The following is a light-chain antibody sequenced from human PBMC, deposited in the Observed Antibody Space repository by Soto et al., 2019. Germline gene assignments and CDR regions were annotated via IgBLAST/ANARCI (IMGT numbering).Light chain of an antibody. CDR2: DAS. CDR1: QSISRW. J-gene: IGKJ5*01. V-gene: IGKV1-5*01. Sequence: DIQMTQSPSTPSACVGDRVTITCRASQSISRWLAWYQQKPGKAPQTLIYDASSLKSGVPSRLSGNGSGTEFTLTISRMQPYDFATYYCQQYNTYSTFGQGTRLEIK. CDR3: QQYNTYST.